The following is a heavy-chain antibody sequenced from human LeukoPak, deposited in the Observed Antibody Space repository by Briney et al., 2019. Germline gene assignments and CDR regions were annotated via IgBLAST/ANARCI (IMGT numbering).Heavy chain of an antibody. CDR2: ISYDGSNK. CDR1: GFTFSSYG. Sequence: SGGSLRLSCAASGFTFSSYGMHWVRQAPGKGLEWVAVISYDGSNKYYADSVKGRFTISRDNSKNTLYLQMNSLRAEDTAVYYCAKAAGYSYGQFDYWGQGTLVTVSS. V-gene: IGHV3-30*18. CDR3: AKAAGYSYGQFDY. D-gene: IGHD5-18*01. J-gene: IGHJ4*02.